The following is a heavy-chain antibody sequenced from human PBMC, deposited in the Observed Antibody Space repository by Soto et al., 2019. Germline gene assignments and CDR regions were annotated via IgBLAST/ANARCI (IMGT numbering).Heavy chain of an antibody. CDR1: GYSFTSYW. CDR3: ARLPSDCSSTSCYNGGWFDP. D-gene: IGHD2-2*02. Sequence: PGESLKISCKGSGYSFTSYWIGWVRQMPGKGLEWMGIIYPGDSDTRYSPSFQGQVTISADKSISTAYLQWSSLKASDTAMYYCARLPSDCSSTSCYNGGWFDPWGQGTLVTVSS. J-gene: IGHJ5*02. CDR2: IYPGDSDT. V-gene: IGHV5-51*01.